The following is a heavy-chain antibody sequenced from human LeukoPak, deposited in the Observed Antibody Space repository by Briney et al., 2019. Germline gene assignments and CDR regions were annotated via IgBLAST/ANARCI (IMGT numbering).Heavy chain of an antibody. CDR1: GLTFSDYW. D-gene: IGHD3-22*01. CDR2: ISTDGRTT. J-gene: IGHJ4*02. CDR3: AKPPYDSSGYYQSTFDY. V-gene: IGHV3-74*01. Sequence: GGSLRLSCAATGLTFSDYWMHWVRQAPGKGLVWVSGISTDGRTTVYADSVKGRFTISRDNSKNTLYLQMNSLRAEDTAVYYCAKPPYDSSGYYQSTFDYWGQGTLVTVSS.